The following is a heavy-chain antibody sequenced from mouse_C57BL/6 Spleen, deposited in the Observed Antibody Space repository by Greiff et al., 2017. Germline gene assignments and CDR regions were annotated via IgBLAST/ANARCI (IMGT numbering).Heavy chain of an antibody. V-gene: IGHV1-19*01. J-gene: IGHJ4*01. CDR1: GYTFTDYY. Sequence: VQLQQSGPVLVKPGASVKMSCKASGYTFTDYYMNWVKQSHGKSLEWIGVINPYNGGTSYNQKFKGKATLTVDKSSSTAYMELNSLTSEDSAVYYCARGFYYGSSYPYAMDYWGQGTSVTVSS. CDR2: INPYNGGT. D-gene: IGHD1-1*01. CDR3: ARGFYYGSSYPYAMDY.